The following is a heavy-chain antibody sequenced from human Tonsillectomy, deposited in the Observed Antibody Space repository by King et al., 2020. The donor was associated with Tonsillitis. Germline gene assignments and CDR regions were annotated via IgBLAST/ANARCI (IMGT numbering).Heavy chain of an antibody. CDR1: GFSLSTSGMG. D-gene: IGHD4-17*01. Sequence: VTLKESGPTLVKPTQTLTLTCTFSGFSLSTSGMGVGWIRQPPGKALEWLALTYWDDYKRYSPSLTSRHTITKDTSRNQVVLTMTNMDPVDTATYYCALPYGDFVAFDIWGQGTMVTVSS. J-gene: IGHJ3*02. CDR2: TYWDDYK. V-gene: IGHV2-5*02. CDR3: ALPYGDFVAFDI.